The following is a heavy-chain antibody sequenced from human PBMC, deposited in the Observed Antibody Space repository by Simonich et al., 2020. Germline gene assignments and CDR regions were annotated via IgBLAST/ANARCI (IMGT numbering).Heavy chain of an antibody. V-gene: IGHV4-34*01. Sequence: QVQLQQWGAGLLKPSETLSLTCAVYGGSFSGYYWSWSRQPPGKGREWIGEINHGGITNYHPSLKRRVTISVDTSKNQFSLKLSSVTAADTAVYYCARGLRVAAAGTAFQHWGQGTLVTVSS. CDR1: GGSFSGYY. D-gene: IGHD6-13*01. CDR2: INHGGIT. CDR3: ARGLRVAAAGTAFQH. J-gene: IGHJ1*01.